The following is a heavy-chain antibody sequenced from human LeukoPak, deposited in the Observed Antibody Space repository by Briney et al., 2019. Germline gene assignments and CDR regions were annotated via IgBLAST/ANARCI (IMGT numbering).Heavy chain of an antibody. D-gene: IGHD3-10*01. V-gene: IGHV1-46*01. CDR3: ARGAKRFGELLPIDY. J-gene: IGHJ4*02. CDR1: GYTFTGYY. Sequence: ASVKVSCKASGYTFTGYYMHWVRQAPGQGLEWMGIINPSGGSTSYAQKFQGRVTMTRDTSTSTVYMELSSLRSEDTAVYYCARGAKRFGELLPIDYWGQGTLVTVSS. CDR2: INPSGGST.